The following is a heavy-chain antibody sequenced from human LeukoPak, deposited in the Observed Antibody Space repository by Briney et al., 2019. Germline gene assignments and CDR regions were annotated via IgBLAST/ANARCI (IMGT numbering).Heavy chain of an antibody. CDR3: ARDRKRLIVVPAAMPY. CDR1: GYTFTSYG. CDR2: IGAYNGNT. D-gene: IGHD2-2*01. Sequence: ASVKVSCKASGYTFTSYGISWVRQAPGQGLEWMGWIGAYNGNTNYARKLQGRVTMTTDTSTSTAYMELRSLRSDDTAVYYCARDRKRLIVVPAAMPYWGQGTLVTVSS. J-gene: IGHJ4*02. V-gene: IGHV1-18*01.